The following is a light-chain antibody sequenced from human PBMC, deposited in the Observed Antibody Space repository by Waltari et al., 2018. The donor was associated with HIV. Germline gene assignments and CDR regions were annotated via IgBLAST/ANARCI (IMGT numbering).Light chain of an antibody. CDR1: QSVGNN. CDR2: AAS. J-gene: IGKJ4*01. V-gene: IGKV3-15*01. CDR3: HQYDVWPLT. Sequence: EIVMTQSPATLSVSPGEGATLSCRASQSVGNNLGWYQQKPGQAPRLLSYAASTRATGIPARFSGTGYGTEFTLTISSLQSEDFAVYHCHQYDVWPLTFGGGTKVEI.